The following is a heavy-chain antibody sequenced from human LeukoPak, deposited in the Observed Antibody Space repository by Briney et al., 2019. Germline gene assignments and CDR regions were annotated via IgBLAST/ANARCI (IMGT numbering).Heavy chain of an antibody. D-gene: IGHD4-17*01. CDR2: IFYSGSA. Sequence: PSETLSLTCTVSGGSISSSSYYWGWIRQPPGKGLEWIGSIFYSGSAYYNPSLKSRVTIYIDTSKNQFSLKLNSVTAADTAVYYCAKQSATSSVNDYWGQGTLVTVSS. CDR3: AKQSATSSVNDY. J-gene: IGHJ4*02. V-gene: IGHV4-39*01. CDR1: GGSISSSSYY.